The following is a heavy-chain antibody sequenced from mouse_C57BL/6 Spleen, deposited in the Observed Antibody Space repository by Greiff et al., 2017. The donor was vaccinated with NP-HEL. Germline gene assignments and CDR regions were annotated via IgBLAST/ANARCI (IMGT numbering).Heavy chain of an antibody. V-gene: IGHV1-61*01. D-gene: IGHD1-1*01. CDR2: IYPSDSET. CDR3: ATNYGGAMDY. J-gene: IGHJ4*01. Sequence: VQLQQPGAELVRPGSSVELSCKASGYTFTSYWMDWVKQRPGQGLEWIGNIYPSDSETHYNQKFKDKATLTVDKSSSTAYMQLSSLTAEDSAVYYCATNYGGAMDYWGQGTSVTVSS. CDR1: GYTFTSYW.